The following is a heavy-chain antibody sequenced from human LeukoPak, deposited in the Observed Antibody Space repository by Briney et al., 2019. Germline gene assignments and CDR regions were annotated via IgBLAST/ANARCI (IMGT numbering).Heavy chain of an antibody. CDR1: GFTFSNAW. D-gene: IGHD3-22*01. Sequence: GGSLRLSCAASGFTFSNAWMSWVRQAPGKGLEWVSSISSSSSYIYYADSVKGRFTISRDNSKNTLYLQMNSLRAEDTAVYYCARAEDSSGYQYWGQGTLVTVSS. V-gene: IGHV3-21*01. CDR3: ARAEDSSGYQY. J-gene: IGHJ4*02. CDR2: ISSSSSYI.